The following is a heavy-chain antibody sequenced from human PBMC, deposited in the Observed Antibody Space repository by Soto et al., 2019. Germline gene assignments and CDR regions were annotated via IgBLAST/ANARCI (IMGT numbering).Heavy chain of an antibody. D-gene: IGHD3-16*02. CDR1: GGTFSSYA. Sequence: QVQLVQSGAEVKKPGSSVKVSCKASGGTFSSYAISWVRQAPGQGLEWMGGIIPIFGTANYAQKFQGRVTITAEESTSTAYMELSSLRSEDTAVYYCARGRRYDYVWGSYRPLDYYYYGMDVWGQGTKVTVSS. CDR3: ARGRRYDYVWGSYRPLDYYYYGMDV. V-gene: IGHV1-69*01. J-gene: IGHJ6*02. CDR2: IIPIFGTA.